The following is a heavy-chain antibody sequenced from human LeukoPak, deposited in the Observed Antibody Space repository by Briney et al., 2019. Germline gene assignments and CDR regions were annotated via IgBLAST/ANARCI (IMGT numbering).Heavy chain of an antibody. J-gene: IGHJ6*02. V-gene: IGHV1-69*13. Sequence: SVKVSCKASGGTFSSYAISWVRRAPGQGLEWMGGIIPIFGTANYAQKFQGRVTITADESTSTAYMELSSLRSEDTAVYYCARDLGEGYSRALDYGMDVWGQGTTVTVSS. CDR3: ARDLGEGYSRALDYGMDV. D-gene: IGHD6-13*01. CDR2: IIPIFGTA. CDR1: GGTFSSYA.